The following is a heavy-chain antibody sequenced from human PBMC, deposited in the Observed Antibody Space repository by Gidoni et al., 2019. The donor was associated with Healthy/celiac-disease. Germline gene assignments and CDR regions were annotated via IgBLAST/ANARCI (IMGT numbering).Heavy chain of an antibody. CDR1: GFTFDDYA. V-gene: IGHV3-9*01. D-gene: IGHD6-13*01. Sequence: EVQLVESGGGLVQPGRSLRLSCAASGFTFDDYAMHWVRQAPGKGLEWVSGISWNSGSIGYADSGKGRFTISRDNAKNSLYLQMNSLRAEDTALYYCAKGRGQQLVYFDYWGQGTLVTVSS. CDR2: ISWNSGSI. J-gene: IGHJ4*02. CDR3: AKGRGQQLVYFDY.